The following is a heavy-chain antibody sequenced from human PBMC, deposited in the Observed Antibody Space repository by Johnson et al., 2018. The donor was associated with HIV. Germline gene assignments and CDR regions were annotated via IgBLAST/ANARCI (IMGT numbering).Heavy chain of an antibody. J-gene: IGHJ3*02. Sequence: QVQLVESGGGLVQPGGSLRLSCAGSGISVTRNYMSWVRQAPGKGLELVAVISYDGSDKYYADSVKGRFTISRDNAKNSLYLQMNSLRAEDTAVYYCALNWGAEGAFDIWGQGTMVTVSS. D-gene: IGHD7-27*01. CDR3: ALNWGAEGAFDI. CDR1: GISVTRNY. CDR2: ISYDGSDK. V-gene: IGHV3-30*19.